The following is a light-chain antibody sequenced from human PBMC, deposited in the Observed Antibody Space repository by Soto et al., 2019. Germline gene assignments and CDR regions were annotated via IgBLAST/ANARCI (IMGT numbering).Light chain of an antibody. Sequence: DIQMTQSPSSLSASVGDRVTITCQASQDITKYLNWYRQKPGKAPNLLIYDASKLKTGVPSRFSGTGSGTYLTLTLSRLQPEDIATYFFQQYEKLPTTIGGETRMEI. CDR2: DAS. V-gene: IGKV1-33*01. J-gene: IGKJ4*01. CDR3: QQYEKLPTT. CDR1: QDITKY.